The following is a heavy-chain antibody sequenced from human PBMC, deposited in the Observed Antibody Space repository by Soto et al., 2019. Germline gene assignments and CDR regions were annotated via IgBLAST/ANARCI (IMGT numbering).Heavy chain of an antibody. Sequence: EVQLLDSGGGLVQPGGSLRLSCVASGFTSSSCAMRWVRQAPGKGLEWVSGISASGGSTYYADSVTGRCTTSRDNSKNALYLQMNRLRAEDTAVYYRAPPGIGTGMYFVSDWGQGALGTVSS. D-gene: IGHD1-26*01. J-gene: IGHJ4*02. CDR2: ISASGGST. V-gene: IGHV3-23*01. CDR3: APPGIGTGMYFVSD. CDR1: GFTSSSCA.